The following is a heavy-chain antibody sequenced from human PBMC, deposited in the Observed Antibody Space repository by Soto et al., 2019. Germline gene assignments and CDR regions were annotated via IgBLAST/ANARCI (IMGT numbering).Heavy chain of an antibody. J-gene: IGHJ6*02. V-gene: IGHV4-31*03. D-gene: IGHD3-10*01. Sequence: LSLTCSVSGDSISRNGYFWTWIRQHPGKGLEWIGYIYYDGRSYYTPSLKSRVIISVDTSKNQFSLNLTAVTAADTAVYYCARGTMLRGPGYYYAMDVWGQGTTVTV. CDR3: ARGTMLRGPGYYYAMDV. CDR2: IYYDGRS. CDR1: GDSISRNGYF.